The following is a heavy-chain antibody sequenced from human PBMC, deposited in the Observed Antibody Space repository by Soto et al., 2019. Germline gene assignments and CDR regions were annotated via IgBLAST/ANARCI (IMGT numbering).Heavy chain of an antibody. V-gene: IGHV4-39*02. J-gene: IGHJ4*02. Sequence: SASLSLTCTVAGFSILSSSYYWGWIRQPPGKGLEWIGSIYYSGSTYYNPSLKSRVTISVDTSKNQFSLKLSSVTAADTAVYYCARDPSSWEYYFDYWGKGTRVT. CDR2: IYYSGST. CDR3: ARDPSSWEYYFDY. CDR1: GFSILSSSYY. D-gene: IGHD6-13*01.